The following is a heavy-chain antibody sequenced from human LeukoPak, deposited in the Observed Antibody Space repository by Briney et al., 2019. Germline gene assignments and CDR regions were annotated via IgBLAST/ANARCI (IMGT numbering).Heavy chain of an antibody. CDR1: RFTFRSSS. CDR3: ARGVHGSGSYFDY. D-gene: IGHD3-10*01. V-gene: IGHV3-21*01. CDR2: ISSSSSYI. Sequence: PGGTLRLSRAASRFTFRSSSMNSVRQAPEEGLERVSSISSSSSYIYYEDSVKGRFTIPRDNDKNSLYLQMNSLRAEDTAVYYCARGVHGSGSYFDYWGQGTLVTVSS. J-gene: IGHJ4*02.